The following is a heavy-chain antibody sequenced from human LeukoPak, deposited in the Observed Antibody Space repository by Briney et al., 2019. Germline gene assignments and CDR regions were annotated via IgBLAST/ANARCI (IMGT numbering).Heavy chain of an antibody. CDR3: AREDPTVMFDY. CDR1: GGIFSSYA. J-gene: IGHJ4*02. CDR2: IIPIFGIA. V-gene: IGHV1-69*04. D-gene: IGHD1-1*01. Sequence: SVKVSCKASGGIFSSYAISWVRQAPGQGLEWMGRIIPIFGIANYAQKFQGRVTITADKSTSTAYMELSSLRSEDTAVYYCAREDPTVMFDYWGQGTLVTVSS.